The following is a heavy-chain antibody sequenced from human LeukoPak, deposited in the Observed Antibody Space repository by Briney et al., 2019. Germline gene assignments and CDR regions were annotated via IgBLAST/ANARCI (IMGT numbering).Heavy chain of an antibody. J-gene: IGHJ4*02. V-gene: IGHV3-64*01. CDR1: GFTFSSYA. CDR3: ARFVGGHTNGYDY. CDR2: ISNNGRCT. D-gene: IGHD2-8*01. Sequence: GGSLRLSCAASGFTFSSYAMHWVRQAPGKGLEYVSAISNNGRCTYYANSVKGRFPISRDNSKNTLYLQMGSLRAEDMAVYYCARFVGGHTNGYDYWGQGTLVTVSS.